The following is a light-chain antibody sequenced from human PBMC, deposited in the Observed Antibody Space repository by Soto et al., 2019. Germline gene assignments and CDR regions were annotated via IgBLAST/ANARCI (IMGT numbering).Light chain of an antibody. CDR1: SSDVGSYNF. CDR3: CSYAVSSTWV. J-gene: IGLJ3*02. CDR2: EGS. Sequence: QSVLTQPASVSGSPGQSITISCTGTSSDVGSYNFVSWYQQHPGKAPKLMIYEGSKRPSGVSNRFSGSKSGNTASLTISGLQAEDEADYYCCSYAVSSTWVFGGGTKVTVL. V-gene: IGLV2-23*01.